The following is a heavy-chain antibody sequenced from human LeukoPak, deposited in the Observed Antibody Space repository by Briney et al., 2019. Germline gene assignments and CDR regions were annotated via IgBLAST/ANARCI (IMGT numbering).Heavy chain of an antibody. V-gene: IGHV1-58*01. D-gene: IGHD4-17*01. CDR1: GFTFSTSA. J-gene: IGHJ3*01. Sequence: SVKVSCKTSGFTFSTSAVQWVRQARGQRLEWIGRIIVGSGATNYAQSLQGRFTITRDMSTNTAYMELSSLGSEDSAVYYCAAELYGVYTDCCTFHLWGQGTVVTVSS. CDR3: AAELYGVYTDCCTFHL. CDR2: IIVGSGAT.